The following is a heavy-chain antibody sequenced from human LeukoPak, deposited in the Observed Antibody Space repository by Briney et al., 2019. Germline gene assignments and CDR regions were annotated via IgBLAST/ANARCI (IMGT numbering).Heavy chain of an antibody. CDR3: ARVQPIPVRYFDY. Sequence: GGSLRLSCAASGFTFSSYWMHWVRQAPGKGLVWVSRINSDGSSTSYADSVKGRFTISRDNAKNTLYLQMNSLRAEDTAVYYCARVQPIPVRYFDYWGQGTLVTASS. CDR2: INSDGSST. D-gene: IGHD1-1*01. V-gene: IGHV3-74*01. CDR1: GFTFSSYW. J-gene: IGHJ4*02.